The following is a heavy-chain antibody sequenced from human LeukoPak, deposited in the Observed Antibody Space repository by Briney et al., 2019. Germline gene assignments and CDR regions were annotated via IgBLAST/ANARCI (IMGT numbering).Heavy chain of an antibody. Sequence: GGSLRLSCAASGFTFSSYEMNWVRQAPGKGLEWVSYISSSGSTIYYADSVKGRFTISRDNAKNSLYLQMNSLRAEDTAVYYCARDGTGITMVRGVITTWGQGTLVTVSS. CDR1: GFTFSSYE. J-gene: IGHJ5*02. CDR3: ARDGTGITMVRGVITT. D-gene: IGHD3-10*01. V-gene: IGHV3-48*03. CDR2: ISSSGSTI.